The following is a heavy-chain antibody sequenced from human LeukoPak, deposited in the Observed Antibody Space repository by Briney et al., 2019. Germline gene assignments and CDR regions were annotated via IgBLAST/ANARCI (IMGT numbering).Heavy chain of an antibody. CDR1: GGSISSTRYY. CDR3: ARGPYSYDSSGAFDI. Sequence: SETLSLTCTVSGGSISSTRYYWGWIRQPSGKGLEWIGRISSSGSTNYNPSLKSRVTISVDTSENQFSLKLSSVTAADTAVYFCARGPYSYDSSGAFDIWGQGTMVTVSS. D-gene: IGHD3-22*01. CDR2: ISSSGST. V-gene: IGHV4-39*07. J-gene: IGHJ3*02.